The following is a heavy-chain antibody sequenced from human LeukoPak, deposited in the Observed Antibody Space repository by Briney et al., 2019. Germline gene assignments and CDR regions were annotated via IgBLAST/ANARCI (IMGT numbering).Heavy chain of an antibody. D-gene: IGHD6-19*01. CDR3: ARALSSGWYFYYYGMDV. V-gene: IGHV4-59*01. J-gene: IGHJ6*02. Sequence: SETLSLTCTVSGGSISSYYWSWIRQPPGKGLEWIGYIYYSGSTNYNPSLKSRVTISVDTSKNQFSLKLSSVTAADAAVYYCARALSSGWYFYYYGMDVWGQGTTVTASS. CDR1: GGSISSYY. CDR2: IYYSGST.